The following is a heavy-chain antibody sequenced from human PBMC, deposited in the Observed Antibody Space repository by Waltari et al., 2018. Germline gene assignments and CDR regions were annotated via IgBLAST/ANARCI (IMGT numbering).Heavy chain of an antibody. CDR2: VSTSRSNR. V-gene: IGHV3-21*02. D-gene: IGHD5-12*01. CDR3: ARGVAITETPWFGY. CDR1: GFPFSSYS. Sequence: EVQLVESGGGLVKPGGSLRLSCAASGFPFSSYSMNWVRQAPGKGLGWVSSVSTSRSNRYYADSGKGRFTISRDNAKNSLYLQLNTLRAEDTAIYYCARGVAITETPWFGYWGQGTLVSVSS. J-gene: IGHJ4*02.